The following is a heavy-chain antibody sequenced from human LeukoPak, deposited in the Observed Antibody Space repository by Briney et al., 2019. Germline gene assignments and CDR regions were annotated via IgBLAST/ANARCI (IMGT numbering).Heavy chain of an antibody. CDR3: ARGLSYGSGKDY. CDR2: MNPNSGNT. CDR1: GYTFTSYD. V-gene: IGHV1-8*01. J-gene: IGHJ4*02. D-gene: IGHD3-10*01. Sequence: ASVKVSCKASGYTFTSYDINWVRQATGQGLERMGWMNPNSGNTGYAQKFQGRVTMTRNTSISTAYMELSSLRSEETAVYYCARGLSYGSGKDYWGQGTLVTVSS.